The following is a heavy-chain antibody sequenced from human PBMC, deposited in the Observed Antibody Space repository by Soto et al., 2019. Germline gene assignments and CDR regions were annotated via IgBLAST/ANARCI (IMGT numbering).Heavy chain of an antibody. J-gene: IGHJ3*02. Sequence: PGGSLRLSCAASGFTFSSYSMNWVRQAPGKGLEWVSSISSSSSYIYYADSVKGRFTISRDNARNSLYLQMNSLRAEDTAVYYCARENYSGSYNAFDIWGQGTMVTVSS. D-gene: IGHD1-26*01. CDR3: ARENYSGSYNAFDI. CDR2: ISSSSSYI. CDR1: GFTFSSYS. V-gene: IGHV3-21*01.